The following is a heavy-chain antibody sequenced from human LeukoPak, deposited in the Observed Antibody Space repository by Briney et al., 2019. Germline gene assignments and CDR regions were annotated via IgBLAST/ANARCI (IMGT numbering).Heavy chain of an antibody. V-gene: IGHV1-69*05. D-gene: IGHD3-22*01. J-gene: IGHJ4*02. CDR1: GGTFSSYA. CDR3: ARDRLDDSSGYYPPTFVDY. CDR2: IIPIFGTA. Sequence: SVTVSCKASGGTFSSYAISWVRQAPGQGLEWMGGIIPIFGTANYAQKFQGRVTITTDESTSTAYMELSSLRSEDTAVYYCARDRLDDSSGYYPPTFVDYWGQGTLVTVSS.